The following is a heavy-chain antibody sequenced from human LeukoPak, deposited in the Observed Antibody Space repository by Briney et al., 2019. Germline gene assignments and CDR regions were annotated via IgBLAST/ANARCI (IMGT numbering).Heavy chain of an antibody. CDR3: ARQSISGSSLSYFDY. CDR2: IYDSGST. CDR1: GGSISSYY. Sequence: SETLSLTCTVSGGSISSYYWSWIRQPPGKGLGWIGNIYDSGSTNYNPSLKSRVTISVDTSKNQCSLKLSSVTAADTAVYYRARQSISGSSLSYFDYWGQGTLVNVSS. J-gene: IGHJ4*02. V-gene: IGHV4-59*01. D-gene: IGHD3-22*01.